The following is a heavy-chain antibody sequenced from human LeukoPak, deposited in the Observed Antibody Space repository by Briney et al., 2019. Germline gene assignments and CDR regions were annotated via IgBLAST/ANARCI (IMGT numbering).Heavy chain of an antibody. D-gene: IGHD6-13*01. Sequence: GGSLRLSCAASGFTFSSYGMHWVRQAPGKGLEWVAFIRYDGSTKYYADSVKGRFTISRDNSKNTLYLQMNSLRAEDTAVYYCAKPTSGYSSSWNAFDIWGQGQWSPSLQ. CDR1: GFTFSSYG. CDR2: IRYDGSTK. V-gene: IGHV3-30*02. J-gene: IGHJ3*02. CDR3: AKPTSGYSSSWNAFDI.